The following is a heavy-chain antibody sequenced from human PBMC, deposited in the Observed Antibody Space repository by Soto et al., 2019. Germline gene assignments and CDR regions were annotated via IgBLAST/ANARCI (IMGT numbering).Heavy chain of an antibody. Sequence: QGKLVQSGPEVKKPGASVKVSCTASGYSFSGYDITWVRQAPGQGLEWLGWVSTSIRSTMSAEKLQGRLTMTTDTSTTTVDMELRGFTSDDTAVYYCARDSGAVRYGEDALDIWGQGAMVSVSS. J-gene: IGHJ3*02. D-gene: IGHD3-10*01. CDR1: GYSFSGYD. V-gene: IGHV1-18*04. CDR2: VSTSIRST. CDR3: ARDSGAVRYGEDALDI.